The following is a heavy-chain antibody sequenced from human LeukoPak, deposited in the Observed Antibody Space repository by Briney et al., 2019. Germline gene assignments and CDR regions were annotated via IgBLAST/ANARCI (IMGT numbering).Heavy chain of an antibody. D-gene: IGHD6-13*01. CDR3: AKIDAAGPYYYYYMDV. CDR1: GFTFSSYG. J-gene: IGHJ6*03. CDR2: IRYDGSYK. Sequence: GGTLRLSCAASGFTFSSYGMSWVRQAPGKGLEWVAFIRYDGSYKYYADSVKGRFSISRDNSKNTLYLQMNSLRAEDTAVYYCAKIDAAGPYYYYYMDVWGKGTTVTISS. V-gene: IGHV3-30*02.